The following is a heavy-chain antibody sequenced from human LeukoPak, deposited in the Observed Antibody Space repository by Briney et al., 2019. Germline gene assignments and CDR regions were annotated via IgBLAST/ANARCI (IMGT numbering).Heavy chain of an antibody. CDR2: FSGSGAST. D-gene: IGHD3-16*01. Sequence: PGGSLRLSCAASGFTFSSYGMSWVRQAPGKGLEWVSAFSGSGASTYYADSVKGRFTISRDNSKNTLNLQMNSLRAEDTAVYYCAKGGERGTYYFDSWGQGTLVTVSS. J-gene: IGHJ4*02. V-gene: IGHV3-23*01. CDR3: AKGGERGTYYFDS. CDR1: GFTFSSYG.